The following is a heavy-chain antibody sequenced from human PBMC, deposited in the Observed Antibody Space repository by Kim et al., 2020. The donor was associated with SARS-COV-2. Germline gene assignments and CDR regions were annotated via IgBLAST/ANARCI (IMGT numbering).Heavy chain of an antibody. CDR2: ISGSGGST. D-gene: IGHD6-13*01. Sequence: GGSLRLSCAASGFTFSSYAMSWVRQAPGKGLEWVSAISGSGGSTYYADSVKGRFTISRDNSKNTLYLQMNSLRAEDTAVYYCAKFNSLMGRGDYAEIIAAAGTGASYYYYYGMDVWGQGTTVTVSS. CDR1: GFTFSSYA. V-gene: IGHV3-23*01. J-gene: IGHJ6*02. CDR3: AKFNSLMGRGDYAEIIAAAGTGASYYYYYGMDV.